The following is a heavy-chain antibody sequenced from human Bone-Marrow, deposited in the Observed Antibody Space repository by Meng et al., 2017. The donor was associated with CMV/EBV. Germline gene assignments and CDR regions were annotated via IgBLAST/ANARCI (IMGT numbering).Heavy chain of an antibody. CDR2: INHSGST. CDR1: GGSFSGYY. Sequence: SETLSLTCAVYGGSFSGYYWSWIRQPPGKGLEWIGEINHSGSTNYNPSLKSRVTISVDTSKNQFSLKLSSVTAADTAVYYCARQMTTVTISDYWGQGTLVTVSS. CDR3: ARQMTTVTISDY. V-gene: IGHV4-34*01. J-gene: IGHJ4*02. D-gene: IGHD4-17*01.